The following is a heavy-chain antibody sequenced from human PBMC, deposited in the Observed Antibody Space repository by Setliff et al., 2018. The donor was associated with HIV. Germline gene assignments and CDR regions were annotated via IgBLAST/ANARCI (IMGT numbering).Heavy chain of an antibody. Sequence: VASVKVSCKASGYTFTTYGISWVRQAPGHGLEWMGWISPYIGHTNYAQNFQGRVTMTIDTSTSTAYMELRSLRSDDTAVYFCARLGSSRPDAFDIWGQGTMVTVSS. V-gene: IGHV1-18*01. CDR2: ISPYIGHT. J-gene: IGHJ3*02. CDR1: GYTFTTYG. CDR3: ARLGSSRPDAFDI. D-gene: IGHD6-13*01.